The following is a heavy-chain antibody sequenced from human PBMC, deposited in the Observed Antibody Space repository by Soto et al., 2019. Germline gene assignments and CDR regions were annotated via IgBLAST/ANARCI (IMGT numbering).Heavy chain of an antibody. D-gene: IGHD2-15*01. V-gene: IGHV3-30*18. CDR2: ITYEGNNK. CDR1: RFTFSSYG. CDR3: AKDWDFVVVGWYSGL. Sequence: GGSLRLSCAASRFTFSSYGMPWLRQAPGKGLEWVAVITYEGNNKYYADSVKGRFTTSRDNSKSTLFLQMNSLRAEDTAVYYCAKDWDFVVVGWYSGLWGRGTLVTVSS. J-gene: IGHJ2*01.